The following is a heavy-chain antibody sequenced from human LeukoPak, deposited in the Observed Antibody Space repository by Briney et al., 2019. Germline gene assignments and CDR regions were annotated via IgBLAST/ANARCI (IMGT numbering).Heavy chain of an antibody. Sequence: GGSLRLSCAASGFTFSNYWMHWVRQAPGRGLMWVSRIKGDGIDTIGADFVKGRFTTSRDNAKNTLYLQMNSLRAEDTATYYCVRDQSLWALDIWGQGTTVTVSS. CDR2: IKGDGIDT. CDR1: GFTFSNYW. D-gene: IGHD1-26*01. V-gene: IGHV3-74*01. CDR3: VRDQSLWALDI. J-gene: IGHJ3*02.